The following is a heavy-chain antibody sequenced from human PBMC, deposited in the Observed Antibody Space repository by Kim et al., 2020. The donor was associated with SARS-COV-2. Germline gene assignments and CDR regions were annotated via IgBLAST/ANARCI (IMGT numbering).Heavy chain of an antibody. J-gene: IGHJ4*02. D-gene: IGHD5-18*01. CDR3: ARWDTTMVVLLDS. V-gene: IGHV1-18*01. Sequence: YEQKVQGRVTMNTDKATRTAYLDLRNLRSDDTAVYYCARWDTTMVVLLDSWGQGTLVTVSS.